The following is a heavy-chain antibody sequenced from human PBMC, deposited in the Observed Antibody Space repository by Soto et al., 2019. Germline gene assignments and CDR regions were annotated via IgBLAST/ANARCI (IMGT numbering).Heavy chain of an antibody. CDR2: TYYRSKWYS. V-gene: IGHV6-1*01. CDR1: GDSVSSHSVV. D-gene: IGHD2-8*01. Sequence: QVQLQQSGPGLVKPSQTLSLTCAISGDSVSSHSVVWNWIRQSPSGGLEWLGRTYYRSKWYSEYAISGQSRITVNADTSKNHVSLQLDSVTPDDTAVYYCARLIGNSWLDSWGQGTLVTVSS. CDR3: ARLIGNSWLDS. J-gene: IGHJ5*01.